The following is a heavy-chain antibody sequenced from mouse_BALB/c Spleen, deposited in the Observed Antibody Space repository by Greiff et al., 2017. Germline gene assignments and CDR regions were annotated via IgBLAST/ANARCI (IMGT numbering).Heavy chain of an antibody. V-gene: IGHV1S81*02. J-gene: IGHJ4*01. D-gene: IGHD2-1*01. Sequence: QVQLQQPGAELVKPGASVKLSCKASGYTFTSYWMHWVKQRPGQGLEWIGEINPSNGRTNYNEKFKSKATLTVDKSSSTAYMQLSSLTSEDSAVYYCARYGNLRHYYAMDYWGQGTSVTVSS. CDR2: INPSNGRT. CDR1: GYTFTSYW. CDR3: ARYGNLRHYYAMDY.